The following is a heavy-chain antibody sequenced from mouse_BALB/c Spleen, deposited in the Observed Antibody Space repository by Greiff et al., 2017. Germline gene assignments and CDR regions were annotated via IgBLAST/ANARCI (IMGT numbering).Heavy chain of an antibody. V-gene: IGHV5-6-2*01. CDR2: INSNGGST. CDR3: ARHKYGNYVNAMDY. D-gene: IGHD2-10*02. CDR1: GFTFSSYY. J-gene: IGHJ4*01. Sequence: EVKLMESGGGLVKLGGSLKLSCAASGFTFSSYYMSWVRQTPEKRLELVAAINSNGGSTYYPDTVKGRFTISRDNAKNTLYLQMSSLKSEDTALYYCARHKYGNYVNAMDYWGQGTSVTVSS.